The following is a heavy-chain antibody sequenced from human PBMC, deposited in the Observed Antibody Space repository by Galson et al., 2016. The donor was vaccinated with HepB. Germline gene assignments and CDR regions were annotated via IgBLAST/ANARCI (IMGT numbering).Heavy chain of an antibody. CDR3: ARIRYTNTWYSYYYGMDV. J-gene: IGHJ6*02. Sequence: PALVKPTQTLTLTCTFSGFSLSTSGMRVIWIRQPPGKALEWLSLIDGGGDKYYSISLKTRLTISEDTSKNQVVLTMTNMDPVDTGTYYCARIRYTNTWYSYYYGMDVWGQGTAVTVSS. CDR2: IDGGGDK. CDR1: GFSLSTSGMR. V-gene: IGHV2-70*01. D-gene: IGHD6-13*01.